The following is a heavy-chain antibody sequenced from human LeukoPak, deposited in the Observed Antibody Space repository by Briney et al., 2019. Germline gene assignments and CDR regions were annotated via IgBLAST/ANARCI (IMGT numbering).Heavy chain of an antibody. D-gene: IGHD3-22*01. CDR3: ARTYYYDSSGYIGDY. Sequence: GASVKVSCKASGGTFSSYSISWVRQAPGQGLEWMGRIIPIFGTANYAQKFQGRVTITTDESTSTAYMELSSLRSEDTAVYYCARTYYYDSSGYIGDYWGQGTLVTVSS. CDR2: IIPIFGTA. V-gene: IGHV1-69*05. CDR1: GGTFSSYS. J-gene: IGHJ4*02.